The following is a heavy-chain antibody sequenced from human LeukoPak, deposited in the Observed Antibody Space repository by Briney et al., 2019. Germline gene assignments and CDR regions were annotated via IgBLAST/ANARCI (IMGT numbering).Heavy chain of an antibody. D-gene: IGHD6-19*01. CDR1: GFTFSDYY. CDR3: VTYSLAEAGADH. CDR2: LSSSGNAI. J-gene: IGHJ5*02. Sequence: PGGSLTLSRAASGFTFSDYYMSWTRHAPGEGLEWVSYLSSSGNAIHHAPPVKGRLTISRDHATNSLYLQINSLRAEDTAVYYCVTYSLAEAGADHWGQGTLVTVSS. V-gene: IGHV3-11*04.